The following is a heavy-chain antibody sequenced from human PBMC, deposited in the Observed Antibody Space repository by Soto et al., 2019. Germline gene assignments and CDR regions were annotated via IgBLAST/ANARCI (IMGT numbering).Heavy chain of an antibody. V-gene: IGHV6-1*01. D-gene: IGHD6-13*01. CDR1: GDSVSSNSAA. CDR2: TYYGSKWYN. CDR3: ARDSNSSWYYYYYYGMDV. Sequence: SQTLSLTCAISGDSVSSNSAAWNWIRQSPSRGLEWLGRTYYGSKWYNDYAVSVRSRITINPDTSKNQFSLQLNSVTPEDTAVYYCARDSNSSWYYYYYYGMDVWGQGTTVTVSS. J-gene: IGHJ6*02.